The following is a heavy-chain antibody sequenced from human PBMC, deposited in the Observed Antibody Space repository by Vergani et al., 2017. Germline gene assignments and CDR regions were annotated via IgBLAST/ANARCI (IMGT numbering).Heavy chain of an antibody. CDR2: IYPGDSYT. J-gene: IGHJ3*02. CDR1: GYSFTSYW. D-gene: IGHD2-2*02. CDR3: ARQAGYCSSTSCYKYAFDI. Sequence: EVQLVQSGAEVKKPGESLKISCKGSGYSFTSYWIGWVRQMPGKGLEWMGIIYPGDSYTRYSPSFQGQVTISADKSISTAYLQWSSLKASDTAMYYCARQAGYCSSTSCYKYAFDIWDQGTMVTVSS. V-gene: IGHV5-51*01.